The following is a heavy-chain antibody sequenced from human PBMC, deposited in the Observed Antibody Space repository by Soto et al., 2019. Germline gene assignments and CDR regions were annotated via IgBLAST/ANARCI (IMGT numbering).Heavy chain of an antibody. CDR3: PTGISAVDY. CDR2: IKNKNDSGTS. CDR1: GLLFINAG. Sequence: EWTLRRSCAASGLLFINAGISWLRHAPWKGLESLGRIKNKNDSGTSDYPAPVKDRFTISRDDSKDTLYLEMDGLKIEDTAGYYCPTGISAVDYWCQGTLVNFSS. J-gene: IGHJ4*02. V-gene: IGHV3-15*01. D-gene: IGHD6-13*01.